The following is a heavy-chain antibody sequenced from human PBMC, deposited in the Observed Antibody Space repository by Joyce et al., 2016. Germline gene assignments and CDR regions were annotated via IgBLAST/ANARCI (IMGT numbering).Heavy chain of an antibody. CDR2: IFSASNKS. Sequence: VQLVESGGGLVKPGGSLRLSCTASGFIFSDYAMNWVRQAPGQGLEWVSSIFSASNKSYYADSVKGRFTVSRDNAKNSLYLQMNNLGVEDTAVYYCAREPGKAVAGIIDYWGQGTLVTVSS. CDR3: AREPGKAVAGIIDY. D-gene: IGHD6-19*01. J-gene: IGHJ4*02. CDR1: GFIFSDYA. V-gene: IGHV3-21*02.